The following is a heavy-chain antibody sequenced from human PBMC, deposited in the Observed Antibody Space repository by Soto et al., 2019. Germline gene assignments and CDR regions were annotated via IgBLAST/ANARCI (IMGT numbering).Heavy chain of an antibody. CDR2: ISYDGSDK. D-gene: IGHD2-15*01. V-gene: IGHV3-30-3*01. Sequence: GGALRLSWAASGFTFSSYAMHWVRQAPGKGLEWVAVISYDGSDKYYADSVKGRFTISRDNSKNTLYLQMNSLRAEDTAVYYCARDTEDIVVVVAAKSYYYYGMDVWGQGTTVTVSS. CDR3: ARDTEDIVVVVAAKSYYYYGMDV. CDR1: GFTFSSYA. J-gene: IGHJ6*02.